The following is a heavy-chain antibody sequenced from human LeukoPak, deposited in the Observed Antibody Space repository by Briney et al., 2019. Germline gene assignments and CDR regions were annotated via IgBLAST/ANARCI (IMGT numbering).Heavy chain of an antibody. Sequence: ASVKVSCKASGGTFSNYAISWVRQAPGQGLEWMGAIIPIFGTANYAQKFQGRVTITADESTSSAYMELSSLRSEDTAVYYCARILSSSWYEYFHHWGQGTLVTVSS. CDR3: ARILSSSWYEYFHH. CDR1: GGTFSNYA. V-gene: IGHV1-69*13. D-gene: IGHD6-19*01. CDR2: IIPIFGTA. J-gene: IGHJ1*01.